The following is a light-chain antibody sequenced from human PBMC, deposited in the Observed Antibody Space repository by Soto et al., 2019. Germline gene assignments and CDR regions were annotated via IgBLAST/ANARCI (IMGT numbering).Light chain of an antibody. V-gene: IGKV3-11*01. Sequence: EIVLTQSPATLSLSPGERATLSCRASQSVSSYLAWYQQKPGQAPRLLIYDASNRATGIPARFSGSGSGTDFTLTIGSLEAEDFAVYYCQQRSNWPLAFGGGTKVEIK. CDR2: DAS. J-gene: IGKJ4*01. CDR1: QSVSSY. CDR3: QQRSNWPLA.